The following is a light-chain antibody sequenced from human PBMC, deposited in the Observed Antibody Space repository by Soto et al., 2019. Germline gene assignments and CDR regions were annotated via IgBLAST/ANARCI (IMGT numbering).Light chain of an antibody. J-gene: IGKJ1*01. CDR3: QQYGSSPTWT. Sequence: EVALTQSPGTLSLSPGARATLSCRASQSIANNYLTWYQQKPGQAPRVLIYDASTRATGIPDRFSGSGSGTDFTLTISRLEPEDSAVYYCQQYGSSPTWTFGQGTKVDIK. V-gene: IGKV3-20*01. CDR2: DAS. CDR1: QSIANNY.